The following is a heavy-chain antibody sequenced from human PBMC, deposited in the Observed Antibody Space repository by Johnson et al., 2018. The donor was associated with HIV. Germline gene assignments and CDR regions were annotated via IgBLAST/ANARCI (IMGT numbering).Heavy chain of an antibody. CDR1: GFTFSSYW. J-gene: IGHJ3*02. CDR2: ITGSGTVV. Sequence: MQLVESGGGLVQPGGSLRLSCAASGFTFSSYWMSWVRQAPGKGLEWVSYITGSGTVVYYADSVKGRFTISRDNAKNSLYLQMNSLRADDTAVYYCARGGSDVFDIWGRGTMVTVSS. D-gene: IGHD3-16*01. CDR3: ARGGSDVFDI. V-gene: IGHV3-48*04.